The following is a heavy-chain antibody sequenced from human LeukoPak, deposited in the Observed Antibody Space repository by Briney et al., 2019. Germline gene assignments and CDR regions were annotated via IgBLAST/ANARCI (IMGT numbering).Heavy chain of an antibody. D-gene: IGHD5-18*01. CDR2: INHSGST. Sequence: SETLSLTCAVNGGSFSGYFWSWIRQPPGKGLEWIGEINHSGSTYYNASLKSRITISVDTSKRQFSLRMNSVTAADTAVYYCARRSGYSYGQGAFDIWGQGTMVTVSS. V-gene: IGHV4-34*01. J-gene: IGHJ3*02. CDR1: GGSFSGYF. CDR3: ARRSGYSYGQGAFDI.